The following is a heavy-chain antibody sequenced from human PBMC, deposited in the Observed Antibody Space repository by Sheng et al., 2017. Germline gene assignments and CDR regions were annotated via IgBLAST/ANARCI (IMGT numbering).Heavy chain of an antibody. V-gene: IGHV3-30*18. CDR3: AKDLSDRYYYGSGSYSLPFYYYGMDV. Sequence: QVQLVESGGGVVQPGRSLRLSCAASGFTFSSYGMHWVRQAPGKGLEWVAVISYDGSNKYYADSVKGRFTISRDNSKNTLYLQMNSLRAEDTAVYYCAKDLSDRYYYGSGSYSLPFYYYGMDVWDQGP. D-gene: IGHD3-10*01. CDR1: GFTFSSYG. J-gene: IGHJ6*02. CDR2: ISYDGSNK.